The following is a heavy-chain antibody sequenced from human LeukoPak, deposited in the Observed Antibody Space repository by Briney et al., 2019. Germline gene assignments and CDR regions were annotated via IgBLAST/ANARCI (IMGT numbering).Heavy chain of an antibody. CDR1: GYTFTCYY. CDR3: ARDTGYSRIGWASYYYMDV. J-gene: IGHJ6*03. D-gene: IGHD6-13*01. V-gene: IGHV1-2*06. Sequence: ASVKVSCKASGYTFTCYYMHWGRQARGQGREWMGRINPNSGGRNYAHKFQGRVTITRDTSISTAYMELSRLRSDDTAVYYCARDTGYSRIGWASYYYMDVWGKGTPVTVSS. CDR2: INPNSGGR.